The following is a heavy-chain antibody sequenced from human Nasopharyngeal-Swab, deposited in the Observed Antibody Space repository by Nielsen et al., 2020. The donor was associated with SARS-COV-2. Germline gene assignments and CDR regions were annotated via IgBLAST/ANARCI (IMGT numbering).Heavy chain of an antibody. V-gene: IGHV3-23*01. Sequence: GGSLRLSCAASGFTFSSYGMSWVRQAPGKGLQWVSGIGGSGVTTYYADSVKGRFTISRDNSKNTLYLQMNSLRAEDTAVYYCARGTGYYYYMDVWGKGTTVTVSS. J-gene: IGHJ6*03. CDR3: ARGTGYYYYMDV. CDR1: GFTFSSYG. CDR2: IGGSGVTT. D-gene: IGHD1-14*01.